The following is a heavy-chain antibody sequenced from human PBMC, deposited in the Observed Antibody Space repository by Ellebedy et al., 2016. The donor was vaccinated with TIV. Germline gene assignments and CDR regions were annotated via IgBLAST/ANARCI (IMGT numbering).Heavy chain of an antibody. D-gene: IGHD6-6*01. CDR1: GYTFTSYD. V-gene: IGHV1-8*01. CDR3: ARGKTGRIAARIPYYYYGMDV. J-gene: IGHJ6*02. Sequence: AASVKVSCKASGYTFTSYDINWVRQATGQGLEWMGWMNPNSGNTGYAQKFQGRVTMTRNTSISTAYMELSSLRSEDTAVYYCARGKTGRIAARIPYYYYGMDVWGQGTTVTVSS. CDR2: MNPNSGNT.